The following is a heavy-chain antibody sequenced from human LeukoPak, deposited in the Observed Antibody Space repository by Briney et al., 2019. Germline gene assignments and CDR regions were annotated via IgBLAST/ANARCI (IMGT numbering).Heavy chain of an antibody. CDR1: GYTFTSYD. D-gene: IGHD2-15*01. Sequence: ASVKVSCKASGYTFTSYDINWVRQATGQGLEWMGWMNPNSGNTGYAQKFQGRVTMTRDTSISTAYMELSRLRSDDTAVYYCARDLGDCSGGSCYGNWFDPWGQGTLVTVSS. V-gene: IGHV1-8*01. J-gene: IGHJ5*02. CDR2: MNPNSGNT. CDR3: ARDLGDCSGGSCYGNWFDP.